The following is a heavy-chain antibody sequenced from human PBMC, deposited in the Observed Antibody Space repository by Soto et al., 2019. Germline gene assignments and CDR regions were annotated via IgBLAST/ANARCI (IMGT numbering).Heavy chain of an antibody. CDR2: ISYDGINK. D-gene: IGHD5-18*01. CDR3: AQEHATAMVTLWYFDY. CDR1: GFTFSSYG. J-gene: IGHJ4*02. V-gene: IGHV3-30*18. Sequence: QVQLVESGGGVVQPGRSLRLSCAASGFTFSSYGMHWVRQAPGKGLEWGAVISYDGINKYYADSVKGRFTISRDNSKNTLYLQMNSLRAEDTAVYYCAQEHATAMVTLWYFDYWGQGTLVTVSS.